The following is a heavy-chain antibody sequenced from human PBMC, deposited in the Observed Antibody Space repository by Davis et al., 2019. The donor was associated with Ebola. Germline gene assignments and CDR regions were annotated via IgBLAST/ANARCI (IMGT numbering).Heavy chain of an antibody. Sequence: PGGSLRLSCAASGFIFSDYAMSWVRQAPGKGLEWVSGISGSGGSTYYADSVKGRFTISRDNSKNTLYLQMNSLRAEDTAVYYCAKDSGGATLLYYYGMDVWGQGTTVTVSS. V-gene: IGHV3-23*01. CDR1: GFIFSDYA. J-gene: IGHJ6*02. CDR3: AKDSGGATLLYYYGMDV. D-gene: IGHD1-26*01. CDR2: ISGSGGST.